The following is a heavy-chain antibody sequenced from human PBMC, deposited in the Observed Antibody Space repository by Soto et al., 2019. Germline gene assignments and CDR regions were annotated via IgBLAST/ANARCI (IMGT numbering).Heavy chain of an antibody. CDR1: GFTFSSYG. V-gene: IGHV3-30*18. Sequence: GGSLRLSCAASGFTFSSYGMHWVRQAPGKGLEWVAVISYDGSNKYYADSVKGRFTISRDNSKNTLYLQMNSLRAEDTAVYYCAKDSGLELRESYFDYWGQGTLVTVSS. CDR3: AKDSGLELRESYFDY. CDR2: ISYDGSNK. J-gene: IGHJ4*02. D-gene: IGHD3-10*01.